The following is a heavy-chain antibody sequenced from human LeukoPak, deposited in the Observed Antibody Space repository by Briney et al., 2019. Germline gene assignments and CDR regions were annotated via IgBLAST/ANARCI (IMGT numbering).Heavy chain of an antibody. CDR3: ARDPGSSSIWPEYFHH. Sequence: GGSLRHSCAASGFTFSTYSMNWVRQAPGKGLEWVANIKQDGSENYFVDSVKGRFTISRDNAKNSLYLQMNSLRAEDTAVYYCARDPGSSSIWPEYFHHWGQGTLVTVSS. D-gene: IGHD6-13*01. CDR2: IKQDGSEN. J-gene: IGHJ1*01. CDR1: GFTFSTYS. V-gene: IGHV3-7*01.